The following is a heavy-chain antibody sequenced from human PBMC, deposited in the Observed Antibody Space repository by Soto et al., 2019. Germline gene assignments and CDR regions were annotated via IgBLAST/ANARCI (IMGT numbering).Heavy chain of an antibody. CDR3: ARYKITGLFDY. V-gene: IGHV4-34*01. D-gene: IGHD2-8*02. J-gene: IGHJ4*02. CDR1: GGSFSGYY. Sequence: QVQLQQWGAGLLKPSETLSLTCAVYGGSFSGYYWTWIRQPPGTGLERIGEINHSGSTNYNPSLKSRVTISVDTSKNQFSLKLTSVTAADTAVYYCARYKITGLFDYWGQGTLVTVSS. CDR2: INHSGST.